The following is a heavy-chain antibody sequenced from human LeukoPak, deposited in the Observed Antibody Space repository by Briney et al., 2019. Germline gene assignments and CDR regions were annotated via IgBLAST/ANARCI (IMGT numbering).Heavy chain of an antibody. V-gene: IGHV4-59*01. CDR1: GGSISNYY. J-gene: IGHJ4*02. Sequence: PSKTLSLTCTVSGGSISNYYWSWIRQPPGKGLEWIGYIYYTGSTNYNPSLTSRVNISVDTSKNQSSLNLTSVTAADTAVYYCARWGSIAVARFDYWGQGTLVTVSS. CDR2: IYYTGST. CDR3: ARWGSIAVARFDY. D-gene: IGHD6-6*01.